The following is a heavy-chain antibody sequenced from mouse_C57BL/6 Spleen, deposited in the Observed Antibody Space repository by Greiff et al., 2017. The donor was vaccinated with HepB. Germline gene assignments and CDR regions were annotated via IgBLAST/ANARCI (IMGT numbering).Heavy chain of an antibody. CDR2: IDPETGGT. CDR3: TRDSNYVAWFAD. Sequence: QVQLQQSGAELVRPGASVTLSCKASGYTFTDYEMHWVKQTPVHGLEWIGAIDPETGGTAYNQKFKGKAILTADKSSSTANMELRSLTSEDSAVYYCTRDSNYVAWFADWGQGTLVTVSA. D-gene: IGHD2-5*01. CDR1: GYTFTDYE. J-gene: IGHJ3*01. V-gene: IGHV1-15*01.